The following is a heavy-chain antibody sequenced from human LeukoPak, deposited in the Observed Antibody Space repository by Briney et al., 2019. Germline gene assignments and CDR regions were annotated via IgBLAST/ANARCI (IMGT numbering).Heavy chain of an antibody. CDR1: GYTFTSYY. CDR3: ARDGNDCSSTSCPVDY. J-gene: IGHJ4*02. D-gene: IGHD2-2*01. CDR2: INPSGGST. V-gene: IGHV1-46*01. Sequence: ASVKVSCKASGYTFTSYYMHWVRQAPGQGLEWMGIINPSGGSTSYAQKFQGRVTMTRDTSTSTVYMELSSLRSEDTAVYYCARDGNDCSSTSCPVDYWGQGTLVTVSS.